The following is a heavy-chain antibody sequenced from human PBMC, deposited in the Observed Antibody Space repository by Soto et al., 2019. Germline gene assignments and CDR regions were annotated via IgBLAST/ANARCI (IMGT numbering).Heavy chain of an antibody. J-gene: IGHJ5*02. Sequence: SETLSLTCTVSGGSISSGDYYWRWIRQHPGKGLEWIGYIYYSGSTYYNPSLKSRVTISVDTSKDQFSLKLSSVTAADTAVYYCARWWSGSRQGFDPWGQGTLVTVSS. V-gene: IGHV4-31*03. CDR1: GGSISSGDYY. D-gene: IGHD3-3*01. CDR2: IYYSGST. CDR3: ARWWSGSRQGFDP.